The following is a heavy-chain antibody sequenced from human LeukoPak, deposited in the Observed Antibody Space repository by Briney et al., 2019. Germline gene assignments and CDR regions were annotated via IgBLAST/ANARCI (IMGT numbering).Heavy chain of an antibody. D-gene: IGHD2-2*03. CDR3: ARDRVGVDIVVVPAGEFDY. V-gene: IGHV1-18*01. J-gene: IGHJ4*02. CDR2: ISAYNGNT. Sequence: ASVTVSCKASGYTFTSYGINWLRQAPGQGLEWMGCISAYNGNTNYAQKLQGRVTMTTQTSTSTAYMELRSLRSDDTAVYYCARDRVGVDIVVVPAGEFDYWGPGTLVTVSS. CDR1: GYTFTSYG.